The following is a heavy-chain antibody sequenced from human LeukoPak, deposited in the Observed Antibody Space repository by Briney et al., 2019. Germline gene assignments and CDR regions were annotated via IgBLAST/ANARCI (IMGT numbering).Heavy chain of an antibody. CDR3: ARVGGSYNDYYYYMDV. J-gene: IGHJ6*03. D-gene: IGHD1-26*01. Sequence: PGGSLRLSCAASGFTFSSYSMNWVRQAPGKGLEWVSSISSSSSYIYYADSVKGRFTISRDNAKNSLYLQMNSLRAEDTAVYYCARVGGSYNDYYYYMDVWGKGTTVTVSS. CDR1: GFTFSSYS. CDR2: ISSSSSYI. V-gene: IGHV3-21*01.